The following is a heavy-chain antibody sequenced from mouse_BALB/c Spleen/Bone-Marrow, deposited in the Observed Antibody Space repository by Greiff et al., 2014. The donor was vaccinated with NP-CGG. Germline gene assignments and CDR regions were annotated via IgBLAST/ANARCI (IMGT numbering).Heavy chain of an antibody. Sequence: VQVVESVPGLVAPSQILSITCTVSGFSLTSYGVHWVRQPPGKGLEWLGVIWAGGSTNYNSTLMSRLSISKDNSKSQVFLKMNSLQTDDTAMYYCARYYYGFLDYWGQGTTLTVSS. CDR1: GFSLTSYG. CDR2: IWAGGST. CDR3: ARYYYGFLDY. J-gene: IGHJ2*01. V-gene: IGHV2-9*02. D-gene: IGHD1-2*01.